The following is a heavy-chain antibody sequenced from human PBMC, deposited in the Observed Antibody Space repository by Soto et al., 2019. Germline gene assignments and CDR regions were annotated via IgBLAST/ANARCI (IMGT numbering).Heavy chain of an antibody. V-gene: IGHV1-69*01. D-gene: IGHD3-22*01. CDR3: ARNFRRYYDSSGYSSFDY. Sequence: QVQLVQSGAEVKKPGSSVKVSCKASGGTFSSYAISWVRQAPGQGLEWMGGIIPIFGTANYAQKFQGRVTITADESTNTAYMELSSLRSEDTAVYYCARNFRRYYDSSGYSSFDYWGQGTLVTVSS. CDR2: IIPIFGTA. J-gene: IGHJ4*02. CDR1: GGTFSSYA.